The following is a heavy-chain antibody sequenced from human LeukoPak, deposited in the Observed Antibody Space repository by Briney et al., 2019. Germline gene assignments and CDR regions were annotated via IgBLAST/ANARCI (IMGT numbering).Heavy chain of an antibody. V-gene: IGHV1-46*01. D-gene: IGHD2-2*01. CDR2: INPSGGST. Sequence: ASVKVSCKASGYTFTSYYMHWVRQAPGQGLEWMGIINPSGGSTSYAQKFQGRVTMTRDTSTSTVYMELSSLRSEDTAVYYCARYCGSTSCGNAFDIWGQGTMVTVSS. CDR3: ARYCGSTSCGNAFDI. CDR1: GYTFTSYY. J-gene: IGHJ3*02.